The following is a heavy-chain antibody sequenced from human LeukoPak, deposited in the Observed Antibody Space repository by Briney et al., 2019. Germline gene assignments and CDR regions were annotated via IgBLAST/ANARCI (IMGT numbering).Heavy chain of an antibody. D-gene: IGHD3-22*01. J-gene: IGHJ3*02. CDR2: ISGYNGNT. V-gene: IGHV1-18*01. CDR3: ASLKNYYDSSGYLLTDASDI. Sequence: ASVKVSCKASGYTFTTYNINWVRQAPGQGLEWMGWISGYNGNTNYAQKLQGRVTMTTDTSTSTAYMELRSLKSDDTAVYYCASLKNYYDSSGYLLTDASDIWGQGTMVTVS. CDR1: GYTFTTYN.